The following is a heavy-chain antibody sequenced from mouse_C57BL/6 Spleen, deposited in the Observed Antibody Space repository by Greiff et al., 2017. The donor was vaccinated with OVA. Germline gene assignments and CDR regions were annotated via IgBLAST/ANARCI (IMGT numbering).Heavy chain of an antibody. J-gene: IGHJ1*03. V-gene: IGHV1-82*01. CDR1: GYAFSSSW. Sequence: VKLVESGPELVKPGASVKISCKASGYAFSSSWMNWVKQRPGKGLEWIGRIYPGDGDTNYNGKFKGKATLTADKSSSPAYMQLSSLTSEDSAVYFCARTGTNWYFDVWGTGTTVTVSS. CDR3: ARTGTNWYFDV. D-gene: IGHD4-1*01. CDR2: IYPGDGDT.